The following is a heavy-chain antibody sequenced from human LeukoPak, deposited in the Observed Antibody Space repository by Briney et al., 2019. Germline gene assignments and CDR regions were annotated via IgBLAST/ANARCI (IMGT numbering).Heavy chain of an antibody. CDR1: GGSISSGGYS. J-gene: IGHJ3*02. CDR2: IYHSGST. CDR3: ARAFRGYDSSGFSYSRYAFDI. V-gene: IGHV4-30-2*01. D-gene: IGHD3-22*01. Sequence: SQTLSLTCAVSGGSISSGGYSWSWIRQPPGKGLEWIGYIYHSGSTYYNPSLKSRVTISVDRSKNQFSLKLSSVTAADTAVYYCARAFRGYDSSGFSYSRYAFDIWGQGTMVTVSS.